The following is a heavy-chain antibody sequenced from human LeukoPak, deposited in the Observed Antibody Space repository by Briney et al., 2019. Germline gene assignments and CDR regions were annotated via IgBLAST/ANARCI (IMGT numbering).Heavy chain of an antibody. CDR3: ARQIVGATDPYFDY. D-gene: IGHD1-26*01. CDR2: ISYDGSNK. J-gene: IGHJ4*02. Sequence: GRSLRLSCAASGFTFSSYAMHWVRQAPGKGLEWVAVISYDGSNKYYADSVKGRFTISRDNSKNTLYLQMNSLRAEDTAVYYCARQIVGATDPYFDYWGQGTLVTVSS. CDR1: GFTFSSYA. V-gene: IGHV3-30*04.